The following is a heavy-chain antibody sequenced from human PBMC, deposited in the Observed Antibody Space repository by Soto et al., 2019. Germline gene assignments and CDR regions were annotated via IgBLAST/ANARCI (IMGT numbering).Heavy chain of an antibody. J-gene: IGHJ6*02. D-gene: IGHD3-3*01. CDR3: VQPKGVLRFLPDV. CDR1: RFTFSSYA. Sequence: QVQLVESGGGVVQPGRSLRLSCAASRFTFSSYAMHWVRQAPGKGLEWVAVISYDGSNKYYADSVKGRFTISRDNSKNTLYLQMNSLRAEDTAVYYCVQPKGVLRFLPDVWGQGTTVTVSS. V-gene: IGHV3-30-3*01. CDR2: ISYDGSNK.